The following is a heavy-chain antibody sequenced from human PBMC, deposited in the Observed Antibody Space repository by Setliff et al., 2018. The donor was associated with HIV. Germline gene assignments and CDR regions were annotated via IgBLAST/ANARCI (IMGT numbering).Heavy chain of an antibody. D-gene: IGHD1-20*01. V-gene: IGHV1-18*01. J-gene: IGHJ4*02. Sequence: GASVKVSCKASGYTFTSYGISWVRKAPGQGLEWMGWISAYNGNTNYAQKLQGRVTMTTDTSTSTAYMELSSLRSEDTAVYYCAWNNWNQRAGHAPDYWGQGTLVTVSS. CDR1: GYTFTSYG. CDR2: ISAYNGNT. CDR3: AWNNWNQRAGHAPDY.